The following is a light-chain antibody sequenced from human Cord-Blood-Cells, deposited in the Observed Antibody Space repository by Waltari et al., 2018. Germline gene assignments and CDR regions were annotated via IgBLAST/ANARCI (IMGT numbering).Light chain of an antibody. V-gene: IGKV4-1*01. Sequence: DIVMTQSPDLLAVSLGERANLNFKSSQSVLYSSNNKNYLAWYQQKPGQPPKLLIYWASTRESGVPDRFSGSGSGTDFTLTISSLQAEDVAVYYCQQYYSTPYTFGQGTKLEIK. CDR2: WAS. J-gene: IGKJ2*01. CDR3: QQYYSTPYT. CDR1: QSVLYSSNNKNY.